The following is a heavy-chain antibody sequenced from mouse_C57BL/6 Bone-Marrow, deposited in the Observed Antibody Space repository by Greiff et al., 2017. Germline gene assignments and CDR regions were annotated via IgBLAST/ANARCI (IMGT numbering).Heavy chain of an antibody. CDR2: IYYSGTF. Sequence: EVKLMESGPGLVKPSQTVFLTCTVTGISITTGNYRWSWIRQFPGNKLEWIGYIYYSGTFTYNPSLTSRTTITRDTPKTQFFLEMNSLTAEDTATYYCARGPYYSNYEGYFDVWGTGTTVTVSS. V-gene: IGHV3-5*01. D-gene: IGHD2-5*01. J-gene: IGHJ1*03. CDR1: GISITTGNYR. CDR3: ARGPYYSNYEGYFDV.